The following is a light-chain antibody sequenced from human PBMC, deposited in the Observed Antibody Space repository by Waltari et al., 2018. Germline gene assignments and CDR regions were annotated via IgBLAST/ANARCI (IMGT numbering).Light chain of an antibody. Sequence: SYELTQPPSVSVSPGQTATITCSGDALPKQYTYWYQQKSGQAPVLVIYKDSARPSGTPERFSGSSSGTTATLTISGVRSEDEADYYCQSADMSGSYVFGSGTQVIVL. CDR2: KDS. CDR1: ALPKQY. V-gene: IGLV3-25*03. J-gene: IGLJ1*01. CDR3: QSADMSGSYV.